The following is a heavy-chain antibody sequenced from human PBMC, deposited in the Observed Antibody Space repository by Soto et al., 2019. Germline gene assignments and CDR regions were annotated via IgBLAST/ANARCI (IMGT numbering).Heavy chain of an antibody. V-gene: IGHV3-23*01. J-gene: IGHJ6*03. D-gene: IGHD6-13*01. Sequence: GGSLRLSCAASGFTFSSYAMSWVRQAPGKGLEWVSAISGSGGSTYYADSVKGRFTISRDNSKNTLYLQMNSLRAEDTAVYYCASPSGDWSAAGTQVFYYYYYMDVWGKGTTVTVSS. CDR2: ISGSGGST. CDR3: ASPSGDWSAAGTQVFYYYYYMDV. CDR1: GFTFSSYA.